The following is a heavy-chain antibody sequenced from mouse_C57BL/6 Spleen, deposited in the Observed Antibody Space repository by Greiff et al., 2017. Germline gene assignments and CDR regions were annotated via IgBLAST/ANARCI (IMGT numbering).Heavy chain of an antibody. CDR3: ARDLATVVAPVYAMDY. D-gene: IGHD1-1*01. Sequence: EVKVEESGPGLVKPSQSLSLTCSVTGYSITSGYYWNWIRQFPGNKLEWMGYISYDGSNNYNPSLKNRISITRDTSKNQFFLKLNSVTTEDTATYYCARDLATVVAPVYAMDYWGQGTSVTVSS. V-gene: IGHV3-6*01. CDR1: GYSITSGYY. CDR2: ISYDGSN. J-gene: IGHJ4*01.